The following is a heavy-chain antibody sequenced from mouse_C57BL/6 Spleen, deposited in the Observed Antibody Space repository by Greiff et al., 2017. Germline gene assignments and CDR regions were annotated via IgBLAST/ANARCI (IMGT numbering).Heavy chain of an antibody. CDR3: ARERDYYGSSYAMDY. Sequence: EVQLQQSGPELVKPGASVKISCKASGYSFTGYYMNWVKQSPEKSLEWIGEINPSTGGTTYNQKFKAKATLTVDKSSSTAYMQLKSLTSEDSAVYYCARERDYYGSSYAMDYWGQGTSVTGSS. V-gene: IGHV1-42*01. CDR2: INPSTGGT. CDR1: GYSFTGYY. J-gene: IGHJ4*01. D-gene: IGHD1-1*01.